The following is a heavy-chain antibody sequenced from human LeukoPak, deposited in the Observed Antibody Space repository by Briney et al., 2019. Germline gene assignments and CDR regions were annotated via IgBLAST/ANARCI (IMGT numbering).Heavy chain of an antibody. D-gene: IGHD6-13*01. J-gene: IGHJ4*02. V-gene: IGHV3-53*01. CDR3: AGGQQLVRFDY. Sequence: PGGSLRLSCAASGFTVSSNYMSWVRQAPGKGLEWVSIIHSGGSTYYADSVKGRFTISRDNSKNTLYLQMNSLRAEDTAVYYCAGGQQLVRFDYWGQGTLVTVSS. CDR1: GFTVSSNY. CDR2: IHSGGST.